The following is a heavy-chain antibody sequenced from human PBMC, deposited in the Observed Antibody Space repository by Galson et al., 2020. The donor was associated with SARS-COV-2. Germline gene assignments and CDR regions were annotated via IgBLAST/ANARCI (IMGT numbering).Heavy chain of an antibody. V-gene: IGHV1-2*02. CDR1: GYTFTGYY. J-gene: IGHJ5*02. D-gene: IGHD1-26*01. CDR2: INPNSGGT. CDR3: ARDRGGSYSDWFDP. Sequence: ASVKVSCKASGYTFTGYYIHWVRQAPGQGLEWMGWINPNSGGTNYAQKFQGRVTMTRDTSISTAYMELSRLRSDDTAVYYWARDRGGSYSDWFDPWGQGTLVTVSS.